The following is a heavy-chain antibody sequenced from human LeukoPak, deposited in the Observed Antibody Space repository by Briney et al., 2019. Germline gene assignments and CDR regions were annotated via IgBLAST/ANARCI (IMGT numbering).Heavy chain of an antibody. V-gene: IGHV3-21*01. J-gene: IGHJ6*03. CDR1: GFTFSSYN. D-gene: IGHD1-26*01. Sequence: GGSLRLSCAASGFTFSSYNMNWVRQAPGKGLEWVSSISTTSTYIYYADSLKGRFTISRDNAKNSLYLQMNSLRAEDTAVYYCARDPYSGSYGPYYYYYMDVWGEGTTVTISS. CDR3: ARDPYSGSYGPYYYYYMDV. CDR2: ISTTSTYI.